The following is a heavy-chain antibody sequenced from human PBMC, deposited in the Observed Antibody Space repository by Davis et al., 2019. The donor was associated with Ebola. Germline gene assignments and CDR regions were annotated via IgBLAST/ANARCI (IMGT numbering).Heavy chain of an antibody. J-gene: IGHJ4*02. CDR3: ARDTIFYFDY. Sequence: GESLKIFCAASGFTFSSYAMSWVRQAPGKGLEWVSAISGSGGSAYYADSVKGRFTISRDNSNNTLYLQMNSLRAEETAVYYCARDTIFYFDYWGQGTLVTVSS. V-gene: IGHV3-23*01. D-gene: IGHD3-9*01. CDR1: GFTFSSYA. CDR2: ISGSGGSA.